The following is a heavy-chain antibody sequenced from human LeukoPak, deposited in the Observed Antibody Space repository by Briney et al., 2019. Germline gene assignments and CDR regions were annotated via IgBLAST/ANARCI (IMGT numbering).Heavy chain of an antibody. CDR2: IYYSGST. D-gene: IGHD4-17*01. Sequence: SETLSLTCAVYGGSFSSYYWGWIRQPPGKGLEWIGSIYYSGSTYYNPSLKSRVTISVDTSKNQFSLKLSSVTAADTAVYYCARITVTTGGVDYWGQGTLVTVSS. J-gene: IGHJ4*02. V-gene: IGHV4-39*01. CDR1: GGSFSSYY. CDR3: ARITVTTGGVDY.